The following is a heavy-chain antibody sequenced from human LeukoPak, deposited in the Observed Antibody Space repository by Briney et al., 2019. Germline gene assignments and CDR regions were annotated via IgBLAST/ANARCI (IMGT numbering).Heavy chain of an antibody. CDR2: IYHSGST. V-gene: IGHV4-38-2*02. J-gene: IGHJ4*02. D-gene: IGHD5-12*01. CDR1: GYSISSGYY. CDR3: ARQVVATIHPYYFDY. Sequence: SETLSLTCTVSGYSISSGYYWGWIRQPPGKGLEWIGSIYHSGSTYNNPSLKSRVTISVDTSKNQFSLRLTSVTAADTALYYCARQVVATIHPYYFDYWGRGTLVTVSS.